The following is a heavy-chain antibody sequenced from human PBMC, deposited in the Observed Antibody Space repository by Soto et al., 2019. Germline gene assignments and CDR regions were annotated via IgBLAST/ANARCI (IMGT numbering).Heavy chain of an antibody. D-gene: IGHD3-3*01. V-gene: IGHV1-18*04. J-gene: IGHJ3*02. Sequence: QVQLVQSGAEVKKPGASVKVSCKAPAYTFTSYGISWVRQAPGQGLEWMGWISTYNGNTNYAQNLQGRVTMTTDTSTSTAYMELRSMSSDDTAAYYCARGDGFWSGYYKSPTAFDIWGLGTLVTVSS. CDR2: ISTYNGNT. CDR3: ARGDGFWSGYYKSPTAFDI. CDR1: AYTFTSYG.